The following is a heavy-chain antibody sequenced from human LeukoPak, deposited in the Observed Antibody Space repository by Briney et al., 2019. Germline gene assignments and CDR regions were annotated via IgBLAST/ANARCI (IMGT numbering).Heavy chain of an antibody. D-gene: IGHD3-22*01. J-gene: IGHJ3*02. V-gene: IGHV3-23*01. Sequence: GGSLRLSCAASGFTFSSYAMSWVRQAPGKVLEWLSAISGSGGSTYYADSVKGRFTISRDNSKNTLYLQMNSLRAEDTAVYYCAKDSRGYDSSGYYIQGDAFDIWGQGTMVTVSS. CDR3: AKDSRGYDSSGYYIQGDAFDI. CDR1: GFTFSSYA. CDR2: ISGSGGST.